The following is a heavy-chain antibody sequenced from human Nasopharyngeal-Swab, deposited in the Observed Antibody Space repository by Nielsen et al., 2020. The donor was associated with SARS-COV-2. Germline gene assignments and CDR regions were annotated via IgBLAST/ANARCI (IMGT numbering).Heavy chain of an antibody. Sequence: VRQAPGKGLEWVSGINWNGGSTGYADSVKGRFTTSRDNAKNSLYLQMNSLRAEDTALYHCARDAEQPGDYYYGMDVWGQGTTVTVSS. D-gene: IGHD6-13*01. J-gene: IGHJ6*02. CDR3: ARDAEQPGDYYYGMDV. V-gene: IGHV3-20*01. CDR2: INWNGGST.